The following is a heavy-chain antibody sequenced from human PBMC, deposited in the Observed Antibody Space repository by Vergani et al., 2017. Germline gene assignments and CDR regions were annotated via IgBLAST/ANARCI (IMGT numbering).Heavy chain of an antibody. CDR1: GGTFSSYA. CDR2: IIPIFGTA. CDR3: AGGYCSSTSCYTGMAFDI. Sequence: QVQLVQSGAEVKKPGSSVKVSCKASGGTFSSYAISWVRQAPGQGLEWMGGIIPIFGTANYAQKFQGRVTITADESTSTAYMELSSLRSEDRAVYYCAGGYCSSTSCYTGMAFDIWGQGTMVSVSS. V-gene: IGHV1-69*01. D-gene: IGHD2-2*02. J-gene: IGHJ3*02.